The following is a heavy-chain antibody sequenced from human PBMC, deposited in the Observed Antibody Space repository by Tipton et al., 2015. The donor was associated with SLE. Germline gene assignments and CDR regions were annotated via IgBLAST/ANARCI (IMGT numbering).Heavy chain of an antibody. D-gene: IGHD5-18*01. J-gene: IGHJ4*02. Sequence: TLSLTCTVSGYSISSGYYWGWIRQPTGKGLEWIGSIYHSGSTYYNPSLKSRVTISVDTSKNQFSLKLSSVTAADTAVYYCARPRVETVGIDYWGQGTLVTVSS. CDR1: GYSISSGYY. CDR3: ARPRVETVGIDY. V-gene: IGHV4-38-2*02. CDR2: IYHSGST.